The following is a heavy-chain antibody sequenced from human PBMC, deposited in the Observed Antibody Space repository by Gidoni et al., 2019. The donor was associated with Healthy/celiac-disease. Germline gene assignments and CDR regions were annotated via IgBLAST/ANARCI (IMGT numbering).Heavy chain of an antibody. CDR1: GFTFSSYA. Sequence: ELQLLESGGGLVQPGGSLRLSCAAAGFTFSSYAMSWVRQAPGKGLACVSAISGSGGSTYYADSVKGRFTISRDNSKNTLYLQMNSLRAEDTAVYYCAPPGGDFQHWGQGTLVTVSS. D-gene: IGHD3-16*01. CDR2: ISGSGGST. J-gene: IGHJ1*01. V-gene: IGHV3-23*01. CDR3: APPGGDFQH.